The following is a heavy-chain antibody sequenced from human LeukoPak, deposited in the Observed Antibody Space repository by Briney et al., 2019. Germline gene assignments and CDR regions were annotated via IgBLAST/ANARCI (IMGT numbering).Heavy chain of an antibody. D-gene: IGHD1-26*01. Sequence: SETLSLTCTVSGGSIRSYYWSWMRQPAGKGLEWIGRIYTSGSTNYNPSLKSRVTMSVDTSKNQFSLKLSSVTAADTAVYYCARGGIVAPNWFDPWGQGTLVTVSS. V-gene: IGHV4-4*07. CDR1: GGSIRSYY. CDR3: ARGGIVAPNWFDP. J-gene: IGHJ5*02. CDR2: IYTSGST.